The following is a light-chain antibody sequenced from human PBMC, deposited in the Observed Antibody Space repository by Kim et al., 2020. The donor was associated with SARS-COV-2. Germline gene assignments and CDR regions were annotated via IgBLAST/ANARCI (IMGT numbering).Light chain of an antibody. V-gene: IGLV3-25*03. CDR2: QDN. Sequence: SPGQTARITCSGNTLSNKYSYWYRKKPGLAPVLIIYQDNQRPSGIPGRFSGSSSGTTATLTIREAQAEDEGDYFCQSADSTDTYVLFGGGTTLTVL. CDR1: TLSNKY. CDR3: QSADSTDTYVL. J-gene: IGLJ2*01.